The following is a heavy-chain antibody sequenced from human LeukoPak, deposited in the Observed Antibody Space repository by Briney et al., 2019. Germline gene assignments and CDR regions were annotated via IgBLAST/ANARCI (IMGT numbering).Heavy chain of an antibody. J-gene: IGHJ4*02. Sequence: ASVKVSCKTSGYTFIDYYIHWVRQAPGQGREWMAWINPNIGGTNYAQEFQGRVTLTRDTSITTAYMELSRLRSDDTAVYYCARDPREDFWSGQQWGQGTLVTVSS. V-gene: IGHV1-2*02. CDR1: GYTFIDYY. CDR3: ARDPREDFWSGQQ. D-gene: IGHD3-3*01. CDR2: INPNIGGT.